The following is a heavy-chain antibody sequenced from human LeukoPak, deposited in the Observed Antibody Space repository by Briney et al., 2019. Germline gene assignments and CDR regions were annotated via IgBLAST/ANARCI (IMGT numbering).Heavy chain of an antibody. Sequence: GGSLRLSCAASGFTPSSNYTSWVRQAPGEGLEWVSVIYSGGSTYYADSVKGRFTISRDNAKNSLYLQMNSLRAEDTAVYYCARDESRKVPAAKHYYYYGMDVWGQGTTVTVSS. V-gene: IGHV3-66*01. D-gene: IGHD2-2*01. CDR2: IYSGGST. CDR3: ARDESRKVPAAKHYYYYGMDV. CDR1: GFTPSSNY. J-gene: IGHJ6*02.